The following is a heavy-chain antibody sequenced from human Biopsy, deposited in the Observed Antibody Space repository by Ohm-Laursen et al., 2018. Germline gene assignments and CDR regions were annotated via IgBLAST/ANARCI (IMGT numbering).Heavy chain of an antibody. V-gene: IGHV4-59*01. J-gene: IGHJ6*02. D-gene: IGHD6-19*01. CDR2: IYYSGST. CDR1: GGTISSSY. Sequence: TLSLTCSVSGGTISSSYWIWIRPPPGQGLVWIGGIYYSGSTNYNPSLKRRVTISVNTSKNQFSMKLSLVTDADTDVYYSTRGSGQWRVWDFYYYGMDVWGQGTTVTVSS. CDR3: TRGSGQWRVWDFYYYGMDV.